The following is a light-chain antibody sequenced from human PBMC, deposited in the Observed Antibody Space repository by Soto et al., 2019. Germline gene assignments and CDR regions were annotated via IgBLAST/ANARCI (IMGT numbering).Light chain of an antibody. CDR2: DAS. Sequence: EIVLTQSPATLSLSPGERATLSCRASQSVSNYLGWYQQKPGQAPRLLIYDASNRATGIPARFSGSGSGTDFTLTISSLEPEDFAVYFCQQRSSWPLFTFGPGTKVDIK. CDR3: QQRSSWPLFT. J-gene: IGKJ3*01. CDR1: QSVSNY. V-gene: IGKV3-11*01.